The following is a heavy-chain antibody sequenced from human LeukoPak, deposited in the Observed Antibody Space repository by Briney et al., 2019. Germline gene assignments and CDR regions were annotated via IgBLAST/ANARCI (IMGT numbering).Heavy chain of an antibody. D-gene: IGHD4-17*01. CDR1: GGSISSSSYY. CDR2: IYYSGST. CDR3: ASLGTVTAFDY. Sequence: PSETLSLTCTVSGGSISSSSYYWGWLRQPPGKGLEWIGSIYYSGSTYYNPSLKSRVTISVDTSKNQFSLKLSSVTAADTAVYYCASLGTVTAFDYWGQGTLVTVSS. V-gene: IGHV4-39*01. J-gene: IGHJ4*02.